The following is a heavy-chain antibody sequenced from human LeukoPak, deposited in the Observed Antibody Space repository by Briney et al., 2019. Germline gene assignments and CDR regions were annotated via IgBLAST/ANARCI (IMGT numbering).Heavy chain of an antibody. Sequence: GGALRVSGSSSGFTFIIYGMHGFRQGPGNGLEDVSAIISDWDSTYYADSGKGRFTISRDNSKHTLYLQMSSLRAQDQAVYYCAQESPHFDYWGQGTLVTVSS. CDR1: GFTFIIYG. J-gene: IGHJ4*02. CDR3: AQESPHFDY. CDR2: IISDWDST. V-gene: IGHV3-64D*09.